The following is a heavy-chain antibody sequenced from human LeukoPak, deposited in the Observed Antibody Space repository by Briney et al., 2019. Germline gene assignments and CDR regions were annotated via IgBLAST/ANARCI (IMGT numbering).Heavy chain of an antibody. Sequence: PSETLSLTCAVSGGSISSYYWSWIRQPPGRGLEWIGYIYYSGSTNYNPSLKSRVTISVDTSKNQFSLKLSSVTAADTAVYYCARDPGVYYYYGMDVWGQGTTVTVSS. J-gene: IGHJ6*02. CDR2: IYYSGST. V-gene: IGHV4-59*01. CDR1: GGSISSYY. CDR3: ARDPGVYYYYGMDV.